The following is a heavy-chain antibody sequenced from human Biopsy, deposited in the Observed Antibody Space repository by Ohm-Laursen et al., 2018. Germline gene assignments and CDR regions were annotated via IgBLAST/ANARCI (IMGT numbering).Heavy chain of an antibody. J-gene: IGHJ2*01. D-gene: IGHD5-24*01. CDR1: GGSFSGYY. V-gene: IGHV4-59*12. CDR3: ASAGYNPDWNFDL. Sequence: PSQTLSLTWTVSGGSFSGYYWSWIRQPPGKGLEWIGYISGSSNTNYNPSLKSRVTLSTDTSETQFSLRLSSVTAADTAVYYCASAGYNPDWNFDLWGRGTRVTVSS. CDR2: ISGSSNT.